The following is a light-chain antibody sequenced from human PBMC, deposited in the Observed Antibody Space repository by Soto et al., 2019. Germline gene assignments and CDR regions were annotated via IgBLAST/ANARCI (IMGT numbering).Light chain of an antibody. J-gene: IGKJ1*01. V-gene: IGKV3-11*01. CDR3: QQRRSWPVT. CDR1: QSVSTY. Sequence: EIVLTQSPATLSLSPGERATHSCRASQSVSTYLSGYQQKPGQAPRLLIYEASSRATGIPARFSGSGSGTEFTLTSSSLEPEDFAVYYFQQRRSWPVTFGQGTRVEIK. CDR2: EAS.